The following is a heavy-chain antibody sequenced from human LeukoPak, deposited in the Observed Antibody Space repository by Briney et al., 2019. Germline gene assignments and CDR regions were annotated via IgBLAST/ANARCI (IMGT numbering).Heavy chain of an antibody. CDR1: GFTFSIYA. D-gene: IGHD3-9*01. CDR3: AKDRRVLRYFDWLPDFDY. Sequence: GGSLRLSCAASGFTFSIYAMSWVRQAPGKGLEWVSAISGSGGSTYYADSVKGRFTISRDNSKNTLYLQMNSLRAEDTAVYYCAKDRRVLRYFDWLPDFDYWGQGTLVTVSS. CDR2: ISGSGGST. V-gene: IGHV3-23*01. J-gene: IGHJ4*02.